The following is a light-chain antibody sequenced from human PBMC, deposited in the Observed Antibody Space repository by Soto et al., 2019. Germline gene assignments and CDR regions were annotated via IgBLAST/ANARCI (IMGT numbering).Light chain of an antibody. CDR2: AAS. CDR1: QDISNY. Sequence: DIQMTQSPSSLSASVGDRVTITCRASQDISNYLAWYQQKPVKVPKFLIYAASTLQSGVPSRFSGSGSGTDFTLTISTLQPEDVATYYCQKYYSAPLTFGGGTKVEIK. J-gene: IGKJ4*01. V-gene: IGKV1-27*01. CDR3: QKYYSAPLT.